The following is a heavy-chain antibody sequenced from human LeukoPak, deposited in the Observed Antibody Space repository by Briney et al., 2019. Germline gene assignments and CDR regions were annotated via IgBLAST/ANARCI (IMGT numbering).Heavy chain of an antibody. CDR2: ISSSSSYI. CDR3: ASFDSSGWQQFDY. J-gene: IGHJ4*02. CDR1: GFTFSSYS. Sequence: PGGSLRLSCAASGFTFSSYSMNWVRQAPGKGLEWVSSISSSSSYIYYADSVKGRFTISRDNAKNSLYLQMNSLRAEDTAVYYCASFDSSGWQQFDYWGQGTLVTVSS. V-gene: IGHV3-21*01. D-gene: IGHD6-19*01.